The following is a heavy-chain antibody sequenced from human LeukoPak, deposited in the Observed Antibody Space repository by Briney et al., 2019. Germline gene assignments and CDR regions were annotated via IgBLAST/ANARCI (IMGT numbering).Heavy chain of an antibody. CDR1: GYTFTGYY. Sequence: ASVKVSCKASGYTFTGYYMHWVRQAPGQGLEWMGWINPNSGGTNYAQKFQGRVTMTTDTSTSTAYMELRSLRSDDTAVYYCARDPTTGYSSSWPLGYYYYAMDVWGQGTTVTVSS. CDR3: ARDPTTGYSSSWPLGYYYYAMDV. J-gene: IGHJ6*02. D-gene: IGHD6-13*01. CDR2: INPNSGGT. V-gene: IGHV1-2*02.